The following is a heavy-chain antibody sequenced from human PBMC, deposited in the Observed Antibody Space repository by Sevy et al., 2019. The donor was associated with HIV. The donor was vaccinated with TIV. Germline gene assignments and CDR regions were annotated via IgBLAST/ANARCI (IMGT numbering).Heavy chain of an antibody. V-gene: IGHV1-2*02. CDR2: INPNSGGT. CDR3: AREIVVVPAAISYLYYYGMDV. D-gene: IGHD2-2*02. Sequence: ASVKVSCKASGYTFTGYYMHWVRQAPGQGLEWMGWINPNSGGTNYAQKFQGRVTMTRDTSISTAYMELSRLRSDDTAVYYCAREIVVVPAAISYLYYYGMDVWGQGTTVTVSS. J-gene: IGHJ6*02. CDR1: GYTFTGYY.